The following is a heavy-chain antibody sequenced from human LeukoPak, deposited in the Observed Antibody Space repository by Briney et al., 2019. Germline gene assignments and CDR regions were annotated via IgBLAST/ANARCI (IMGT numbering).Heavy chain of an antibody. CDR2: IYPGDSDT. D-gene: IGHD2-2*02. CDR3: ARQAAPEEDIVVVPAATPLDY. Sequence: GESLKISCKGSGYSFTSYWIGWVRQMPGKGLEWMGIIYPGDSDTRYSPSFQGQVTISADKSISTAYLQWSSLKASDTAMHYCARQAAPEEDIVVVPAATPLDYWGQGTLVTVSS. CDR1: GYSFTSYW. V-gene: IGHV5-51*01. J-gene: IGHJ4*02.